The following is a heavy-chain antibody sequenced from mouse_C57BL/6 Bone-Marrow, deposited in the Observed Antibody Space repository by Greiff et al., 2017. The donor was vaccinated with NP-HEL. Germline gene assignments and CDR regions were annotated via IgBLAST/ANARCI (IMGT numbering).Heavy chain of an antibody. Sequence: VQLQQSGTVLARPGASVKMSCKTSGYTFTSYWMHWVKQRPGQGLEWIGAIYPGNSDTSYNQKFKGKAKLTAVTSASTAYMELSSLTNEDSAVYYGTRSGDYYGSSPFAYWGQGTLVTVSA. CDR3: TRSGDYYGSSPFAY. CDR2: IYPGNSDT. CDR1: GYTFTSYW. D-gene: IGHD1-1*01. J-gene: IGHJ3*01. V-gene: IGHV1-5*01.